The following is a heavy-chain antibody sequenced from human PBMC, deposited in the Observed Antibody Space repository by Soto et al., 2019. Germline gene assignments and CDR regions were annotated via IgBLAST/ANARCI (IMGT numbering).Heavy chain of an antibody. D-gene: IGHD3-10*01. V-gene: IGHV4-34*01. J-gene: IGHJ5*02. Sequence: SETLSLTCAVYGGSFSGYYWSWIRQPPGKXLEWIGEINHSGSTNYNPSLKSRVTISVDTSKNQFSLKLSSVTAADTAVYYCARGGRLRGITMVRGVPRWFDPWGQGTLVTVSS. CDR3: ARGGRLRGITMVRGVPRWFDP. CDR2: INHSGST. CDR1: GGSFSGYY.